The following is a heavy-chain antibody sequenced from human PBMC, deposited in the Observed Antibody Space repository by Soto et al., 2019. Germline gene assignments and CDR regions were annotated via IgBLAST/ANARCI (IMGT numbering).Heavy chain of an antibody. CDR2: ISQSGTT. Sequence: KPSETLSLTCAVSGASISSDNRWTWVRQPPGEGLEWIGEISQSGTTKYNPSLASRVTISVAKCKSQFSLSITSMPAAESAVYYCAKKVPAALPLYYFFGLDVWRQGTTVTVSS. CDR3: AKKVPAALPLYYFFGLDV. J-gene: IGHJ6*02. V-gene: IGHV4-4*02. D-gene: IGHD2-15*01. CDR1: GASISSDNR.